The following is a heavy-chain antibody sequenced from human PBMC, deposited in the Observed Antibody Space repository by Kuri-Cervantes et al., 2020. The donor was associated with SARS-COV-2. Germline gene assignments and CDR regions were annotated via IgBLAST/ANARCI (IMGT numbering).Heavy chain of an antibody. J-gene: IGHJ4*02. CDR2: ISSSSSYT. CDR1: GFTFSSYS. CDR3: ARYSSSWSYY. V-gene: IGHV3-21*01. D-gene: IGHD6-13*01. Sequence: GGSLGLSCAASGFTFSSYSMNWVRQAPGKGLEWVSSISSSSSYTYYADSVKGRFTISRDNAKNSLYLQMNSLRAEDTAVYYCARYSSSWSYYWGQGTLVTVSS.